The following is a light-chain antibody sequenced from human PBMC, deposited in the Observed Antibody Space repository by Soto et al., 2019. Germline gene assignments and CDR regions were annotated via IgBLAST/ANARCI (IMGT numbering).Light chain of an antibody. CDR1: QRVSSNY. CDR2: GAS. V-gene: IGKV3-20*01. CDR3: HQYGSSPYT. Sequence: EIVLTQSPGTLSVSPGERASLSCRASQRVSSNYLAWFQQKPGQAPRLLISGASSRATVIPDRFSGSGSGTDFALTISRLESEDFAVYYCHQYGSSPYTFGQGTRVEIK. J-gene: IGKJ5*01.